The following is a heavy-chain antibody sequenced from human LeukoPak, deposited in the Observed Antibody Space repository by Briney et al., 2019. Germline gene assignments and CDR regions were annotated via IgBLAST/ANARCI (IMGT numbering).Heavy chain of an antibody. Sequence: ASVKVSCKASGYTFTGYYMHWVRQAPGQGLEWMGRINPNSGGTNYAQKFQGRVTMTRDTSISTAYMELSRLRSDDTAVYYCARDLLLEEYCSGGSCHFNDYWGQGTLVTVSS. V-gene: IGHV1-2*06. CDR1: GYTFTGYY. J-gene: IGHJ4*02. D-gene: IGHD2-15*01. CDR3: ARDLLLEEYCSGGSCHFNDY. CDR2: INPNSGGT.